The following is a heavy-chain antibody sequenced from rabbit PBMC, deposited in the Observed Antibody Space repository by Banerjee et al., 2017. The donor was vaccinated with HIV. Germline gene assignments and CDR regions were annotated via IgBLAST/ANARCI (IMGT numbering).Heavy chain of an antibody. CDR3: ARDGLYVGSGDTSGAFDP. CDR1: GFSFSSSYW. J-gene: IGHJ2*01. D-gene: IGHD4-2*01. Sequence: QSLEESGGDLVKPGASLTLTCTASGFSFSSSYWICWVRQAPGKGLEWIGCIDTGSGSTYYASWAKGRFTISKTSSTTVTLQMTSLTAADTATYFCARDGLYVGSGDTSGAFDPWGQGTLVTVS. CDR2: IDTGSGST. V-gene: IGHV1S40*01.